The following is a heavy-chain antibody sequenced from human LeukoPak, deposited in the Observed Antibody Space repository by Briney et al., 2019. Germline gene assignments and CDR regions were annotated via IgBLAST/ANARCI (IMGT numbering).Heavy chain of an antibody. CDR3: AGGIGYATSPANH. CDR2: IHDTRGT. J-gene: IGHJ5*02. Sequence: SETLSLTCTVSGGSMKNYYWSWIRQPPGKGLEWIGYIHDTRGTNYNPYLKSRVTMSLDTSKNHFSLSLNSVTAADTAVYFCAGGIGYATSPANHLGQGTLVIVSS. V-gene: IGHV4-59*01. D-gene: IGHD6-13*01. CDR1: GGSMKNYY.